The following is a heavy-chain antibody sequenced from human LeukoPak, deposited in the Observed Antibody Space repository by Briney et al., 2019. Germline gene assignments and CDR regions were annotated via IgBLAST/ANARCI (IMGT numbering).Heavy chain of an antibody. V-gene: IGHV1-2*02. Sequence: GASVKVSCKASGYTFNDYYMHWVRQAPGQGLEWMGWINPNSGGTNYAQKFQGRVTMTRDTSISTAYMELSRLRSDDTAVYYCASVMVRGVIIPFDYCGQGTLFTVSS. CDR1: GYTFNDYY. J-gene: IGHJ4*02. CDR3: ASVMVRGVIIPFDY. D-gene: IGHD3-10*01. CDR2: INPNSGGT.